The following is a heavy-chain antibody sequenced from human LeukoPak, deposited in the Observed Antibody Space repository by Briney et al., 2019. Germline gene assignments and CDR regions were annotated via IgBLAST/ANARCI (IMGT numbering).Heavy chain of an antibody. Sequence: GGSLRLSCAASAFSLNAYNMNWVRQAPGKGLEWVSSISYTGTYIYYADSVKGRFTISRDNSKNTLYLQMNSLRAEDTAVYYCAKSHTIFGVVTTPYYYYMDVWGKGTTVTVSS. V-gene: IGHV3-21*01. J-gene: IGHJ6*03. CDR3: AKSHTIFGVVTTPYYYYMDV. CDR2: ISYTGTYI. CDR1: AFSLNAYN. D-gene: IGHD3-3*01.